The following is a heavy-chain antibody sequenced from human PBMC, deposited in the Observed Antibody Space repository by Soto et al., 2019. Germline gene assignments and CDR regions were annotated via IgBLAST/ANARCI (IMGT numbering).Heavy chain of an antibody. CDR2: FHYDGST. V-gene: IGHV4-39*01. CDR1: GDSISNSPYY. D-gene: IGHD3-10*01. Sequence: QLQLQESGPGLVKPSETLSLTCTVSGDSISNSPYYWGWIHQPPGKGLEWLGSFHYDGSTYYNPSLKSRVTISVDTSQNQFSLKMKSVTAADTAVYYCARQTGGSWGQGTLVTVSS. J-gene: IGHJ5*02. CDR3: ARQTGGS.